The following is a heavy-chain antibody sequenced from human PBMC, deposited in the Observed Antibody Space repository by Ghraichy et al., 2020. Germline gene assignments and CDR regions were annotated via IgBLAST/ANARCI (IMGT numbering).Heavy chain of an antibody. CDR2: ISSSSSTI. J-gene: IGHJ6*02. V-gene: IGHV3-48*01. CDR1: GFTFSSYS. Sequence: GGSLRLSCAASGFTFSSYSMNWVRQAPGKGLEWVSYISSSSSTIYYADSVKGRFTISRDNAKNSLYLQMNSLRAEDTAVYYCASALDIVRTYYYYGMDVWGQGTTVTVSS. D-gene: IGHD2-15*01. CDR3: ASALDIVRTYYYYGMDV.